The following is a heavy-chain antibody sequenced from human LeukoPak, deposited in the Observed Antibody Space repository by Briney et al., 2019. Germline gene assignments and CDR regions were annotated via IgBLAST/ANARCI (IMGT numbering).Heavy chain of an antibody. CDR3: ARSPTAMVFDFDY. J-gene: IGHJ4*02. CDR2: IYHSGST. CDR1: GGSISSYY. V-gene: IGHV4-59*01. D-gene: IGHD5-18*01. Sequence: PSETLSLTCTVSGGSISSYYWSWIRQPPGKGLEWIGYIYHSGSTYYNPSLKSRVTISVDRSKNQFSLKLSSVTAADTAVYYCARSPTAMVFDFDYWGQGTLVTVSS.